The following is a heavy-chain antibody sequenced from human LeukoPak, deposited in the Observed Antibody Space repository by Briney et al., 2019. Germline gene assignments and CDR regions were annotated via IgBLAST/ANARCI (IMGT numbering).Heavy chain of an antibody. CDR1: GYTFTGYY. CDR3: ARARDGYSIGPGRAEYFQH. D-gene: IGHD5-24*01. J-gene: IGHJ1*01. Sequence: ASVKVSCKASGYTFTGYYMHWVRQAPGQGLEWMGWINPNSGGTNYAQKFQGRVTMTRDTSISTAYMELSRLRSDDTAAYYCARARDGYSIGPGRAEYFQHWGQGTLVTVSS. V-gene: IGHV1-2*02. CDR2: INPNSGGT.